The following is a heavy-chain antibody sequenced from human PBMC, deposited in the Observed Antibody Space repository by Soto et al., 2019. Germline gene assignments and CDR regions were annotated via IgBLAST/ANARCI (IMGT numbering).Heavy chain of an antibody. V-gene: IGHV4-59*01. CDR2: IYYSGST. CDR1: GGSISSYY. J-gene: IGHJ5*01. CDR3: ARAGPASPRHWFDS. Sequence: SETLSLTCTGSGGSISSYYWSWIRQPPGKGLEWIGYIYYSGSTNFNPSLKSRVTISVDTSKNQFSLKLSSVTAADTAVYYCARAGPASPRHWFDSRRQGLLVTAPQ.